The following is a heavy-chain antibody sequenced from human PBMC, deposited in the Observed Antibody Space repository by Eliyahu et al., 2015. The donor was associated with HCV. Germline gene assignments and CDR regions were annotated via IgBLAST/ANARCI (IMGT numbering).Heavy chain of an antibody. CDR1: GFTFSSXA. J-gene: IGHJ4*02. Sequence: EVQLLESGGGLVQPGGSLRLSCAASGFTFSSXARSWVRQAPGKGLEWVSAISGSGGSTYXADSVKGRFTISRDNSKNTLYLQMNSLRAEDTAVYYCAKDSDGQQLVLRLCYFDYWGQGTLVTVSS. CDR3: AKDSDGQQLVLRLCYFDY. CDR2: ISGSGGST. V-gene: IGHV3-23*01. D-gene: IGHD6-13*01.